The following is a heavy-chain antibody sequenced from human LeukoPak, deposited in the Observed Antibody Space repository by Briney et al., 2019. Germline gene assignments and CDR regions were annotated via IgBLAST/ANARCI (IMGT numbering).Heavy chain of an antibody. J-gene: IGHJ4*02. D-gene: IGHD3-3*01. CDR1: GGSISTHY. Sequence: SQTLSLTCTVSGGSISTHYWSWIRQPAGKGLEWIGCIHTNGNTNYNPSLKSRVTMSVDMSKNQFSLKLSSVTAADTAVYFCARIYDFRSNSIYYFDYWGQGALVTVSS. CDR2: IHTNGNT. CDR3: ARIYDFRSNSIYYFDY. V-gene: IGHV4-4*07.